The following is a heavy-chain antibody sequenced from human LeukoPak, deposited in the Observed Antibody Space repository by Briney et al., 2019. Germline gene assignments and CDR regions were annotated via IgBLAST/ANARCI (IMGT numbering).Heavy chain of an antibody. D-gene: IGHD4-17*01. V-gene: IGHV3-30*04. CDR3: ARDKVKGYGDYAAGY. Sequence: PEGSLRLSCAASGFTFSSYAMHWVRQAPGKGLEWVAVISYDGSNKYYADSVKGRFTISRDNSKNTLYLQMNSLRAEDTAVYYCARDKVKGYGDYAAGYWGQGTLVTVSS. J-gene: IGHJ4*02. CDR2: ISYDGSNK. CDR1: GFTFSSYA.